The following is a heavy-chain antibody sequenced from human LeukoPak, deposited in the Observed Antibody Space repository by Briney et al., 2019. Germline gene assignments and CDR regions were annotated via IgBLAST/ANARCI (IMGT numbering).Heavy chain of an antibody. J-gene: IGHJ6*03. Sequence: GSLRLSCAASGFTFSDYAMNWVRQAPGKGLEWVSYISTSSTTIYYADSVKGRFTISRDNARNSLYLQMNSLRAEDTAVYYCARDPDRDGYAYYYYYMDVWGKGTTVTVSS. CDR2: ISTSSTTI. D-gene: IGHD5-24*01. CDR1: GFTFSDYA. CDR3: ARDPDRDGYAYYYYYMDV. V-gene: IGHV3-48*04.